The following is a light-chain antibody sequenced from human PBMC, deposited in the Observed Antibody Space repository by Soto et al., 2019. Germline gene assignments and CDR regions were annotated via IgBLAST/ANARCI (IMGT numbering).Light chain of an antibody. CDR1: SGHSSYA. J-gene: IGLJ3*02. V-gene: IGLV4-69*01. CDR3: QTWGTGPWV. CDR2: VNSDGSH. Sequence: QLVPTQSPSASASLGASVKTTCTLSSGHSSYAIAWHQQQPEKGPRYLMKVNSDGSHTKGDGIPDRFSGSSSGAERYLTISSLQSEDEADYYCQTWGTGPWVFGGGTKLTVL.